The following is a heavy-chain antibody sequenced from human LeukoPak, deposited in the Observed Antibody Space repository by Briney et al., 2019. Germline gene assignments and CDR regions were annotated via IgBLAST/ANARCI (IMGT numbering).Heavy chain of an antibody. Sequence: SAGTLRLSCAASGCTFSSYWWSWVRQAPGKGLEWVASIKHDGSEKYYVDSVKGRFTISRDNAKNSQYLQMNSLRAEDTAVYYCARDPIAARGYYYYYMDVWGKGTTVTVS. J-gene: IGHJ6*03. D-gene: IGHD6-6*01. CDR3: ARDPIAARGYYYYYMDV. CDR1: GCTFSSYW. V-gene: IGHV3-7*01. CDR2: IKHDGSEK.